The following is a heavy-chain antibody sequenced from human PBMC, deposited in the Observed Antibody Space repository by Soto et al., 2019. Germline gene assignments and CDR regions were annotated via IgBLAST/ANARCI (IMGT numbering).Heavy chain of an antibody. CDR3: AKGPPGDFGVVIIDY. CDR1: GFTFSSYA. V-gene: IGHV3-23*01. D-gene: IGHD3-3*01. J-gene: IGHJ4*02. Sequence: GGSLRLPCAASGFTFSSYAMSWVRQAPGKGLEWVSAISGSGGSTYYADSVKGRFTISRDNSKNTLYLQMNSLRAEDTGVYYCAKGPPGDFGVVIIDYWGQGTLVTVSS. CDR2: ISGSGGST.